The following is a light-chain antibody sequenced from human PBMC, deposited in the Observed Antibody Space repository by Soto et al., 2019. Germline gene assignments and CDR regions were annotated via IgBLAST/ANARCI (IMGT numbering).Light chain of an antibody. V-gene: IGKV3-20*01. CDR2: GAS. Sequence: IVLTHSPGTLSLSPWERATLSCRASQSVSRSYLAWYQQKPGQAPRLLIYGASSRATGIPDRFSGSGSGTDFTLTISRLEPEDFAVYYCQQCGSSPQTFGQGTKVDIK. J-gene: IGKJ1*01. CDR1: QSVSRSY. CDR3: QQCGSSPQT.